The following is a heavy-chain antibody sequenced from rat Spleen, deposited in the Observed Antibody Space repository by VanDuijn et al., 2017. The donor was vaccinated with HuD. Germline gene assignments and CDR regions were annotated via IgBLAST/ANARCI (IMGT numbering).Heavy chain of an antibody. D-gene: IGHD1-10*01. CDR1: GFTFSDYN. Sequence: EVQLVESGGGLVQPGRSLKLSCAASGFTFSDYNMAWVRQAPKKGLEWVATIIYDGSRTYYRDSVKGRFTISRDNAKNTLYLQMDSLRSEDTATYYCARARTTSNYFDYGGQGVMVTVSS. V-gene: IGHV5S10*01. J-gene: IGHJ2*01. CDR3: ARARTTSNYFDY. CDR2: IIYDGSRT.